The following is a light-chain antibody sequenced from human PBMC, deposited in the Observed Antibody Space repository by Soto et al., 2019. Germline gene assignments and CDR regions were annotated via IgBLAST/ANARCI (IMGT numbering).Light chain of an antibody. CDR3: QQYNSYSPAT. J-gene: IGKJ1*01. Sequence: DIQMTQSPSSLSASVGDRVTITCRASQGITNWLAWYQQKPGKAPKLLIYDASSLESGVPSRFSGSGSGTEFTLTISSLQPDDFATYYCQQYNSYSPATFGQGTKVDIK. CDR1: QGITNW. V-gene: IGKV1-5*01. CDR2: DAS.